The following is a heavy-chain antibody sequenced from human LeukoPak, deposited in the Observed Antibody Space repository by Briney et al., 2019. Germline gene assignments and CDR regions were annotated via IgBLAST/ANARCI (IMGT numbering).Heavy chain of an antibody. J-gene: IGHJ3*02. Sequence: ASVKVSCKASGGTFSSYAISWVRQAPGQGLEWMGRIIPILGIANYAQKLQGRVTMTTDTSTSTAYMELRSLRSDDTAVYYCARDPYNWNDGAFDIWGQGTMVTVSS. D-gene: IGHD1-20*01. V-gene: IGHV1-69*04. CDR3: ARDPYNWNDGAFDI. CDR2: IIPILGIA. CDR1: GGTFSSYA.